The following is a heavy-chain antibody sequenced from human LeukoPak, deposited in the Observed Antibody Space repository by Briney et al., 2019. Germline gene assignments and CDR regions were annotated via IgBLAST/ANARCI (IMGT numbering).Heavy chain of an antibody. CDR2: ISSSSNYI. J-gene: IGHJ4*02. Sequence: PGGSLRLSCAASGCTFSSYSMNWVRQAPGKGLEWVSSISSSSNYIYYADSVKGRFTISRDNARNSLYLQMISLRAEDTAVYYCARVGGGSGSSESDYWGQGTLVTVSS. V-gene: IGHV3-21*01. D-gene: IGHD3-10*01. CDR3: ARVGGGSGSSESDY. CDR1: GCTFSSYS.